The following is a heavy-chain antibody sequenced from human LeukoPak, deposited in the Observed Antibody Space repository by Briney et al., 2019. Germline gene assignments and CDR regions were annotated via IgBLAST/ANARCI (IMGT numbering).Heavy chain of an antibody. CDR1: GFTVSSNY. CDR3: ATEYYDFLTAKYWGGYDY. Sequence: PGGSLRLSCAASGFTVSSNYMSWVRQAPGKGLEWVSVIYSGGSTYYADSVKGRFTISRDNSENTLYLQMNSLGAEDTALYYCATEYYDFLTAKYWGGYDYWGQGTLVIVSS. J-gene: IGHJ4*02. V-gene: IGHV3-66*02. CDR2: IYSGGST. D-gene: IGHD3-9*01.